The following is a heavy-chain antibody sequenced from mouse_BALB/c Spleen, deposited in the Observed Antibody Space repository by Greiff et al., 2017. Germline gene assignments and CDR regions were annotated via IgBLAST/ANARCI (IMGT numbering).Heavy chain of an antibody. V-gene: IGHV2-5-1*01. CDR1: GFSLTSYG. D-gene: IGHD1-1*01. CDR3: AKIFITTAPYAMDY. J-gene: IGHJ4*01. Sequence: VQLQESGPSLVQPSQSLSITCTVSGFSLTSYGVHWVRQSPGKGLEWLGVIWRGGSTDYNAAFMSRLSITKDNSKSQVFFKMNSLQADDTAIYYCAKIFITTAPYAMDYWGQGTSVTVSS. CDR2: IWRGGST.